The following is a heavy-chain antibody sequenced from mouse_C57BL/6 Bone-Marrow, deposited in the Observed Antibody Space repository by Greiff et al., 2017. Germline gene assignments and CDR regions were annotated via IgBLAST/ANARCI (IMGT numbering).Heavy chain of an antibody. D-gene: IGHD3-2*02. Sequence: VQLQQSGAELARPGASVKLSCKASGYTFTSYGISWVKQRTGQGLEWIGEIYPRGGDTYYNEKFKGKATLTADKSSSTAYMELRSLTSEDSAVXFCTRDSSGYPFDYWGQGTTLTVSS. CDR1: GYTFTSYG. J-gene: IGHJ2*01. CDR3: TRDSSGYPFDY. CDR2: IYPRGGDT. V-gene: IGHV1-81*01.